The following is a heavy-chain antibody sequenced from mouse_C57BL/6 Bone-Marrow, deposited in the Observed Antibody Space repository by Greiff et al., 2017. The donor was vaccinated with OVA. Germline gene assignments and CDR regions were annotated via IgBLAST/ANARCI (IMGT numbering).Heavy chain of an antibody. Sequence: QVQLQQPGAELVKPGASVKLSCKASGYTFTSYWMQWVKQRPGQGLEWIGEIDPSDSYTNYNQKLKGKATLTVDTYYSTAYMQLCILTSEDSAVYYGARGDDYDGAWFAYGGQGTLVTVSA. V-gene: IGHV1-50*01. D-gene: IGHD2-4*01. CDR1: GYTFTSYW. CDR2: IDPSDSYT. J-gene: IGHJ3*01. CDR3: ARGDDYDGAWFAY.